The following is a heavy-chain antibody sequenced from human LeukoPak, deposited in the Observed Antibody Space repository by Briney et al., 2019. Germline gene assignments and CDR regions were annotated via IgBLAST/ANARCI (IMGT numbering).Heavy chain of an antibody. CDR3: ARLVMGATYLADY. J-gene: IGHJ4*02. D-gene: IGHD1-26*01. CDR1: GFTFSSYS. Sequence: GGSLRLSCAASGFTFSSYSMNWVRQAPGKGLEWVSSISSSSSYIYYADSVKGRFTISRDNAKNSLYLQMNSLRAEDTAVYYCARLVMGATYLADYWGQGTLVTVSS. V-gene: IGHV3-21*01. CDR2: ISSSSSYI.